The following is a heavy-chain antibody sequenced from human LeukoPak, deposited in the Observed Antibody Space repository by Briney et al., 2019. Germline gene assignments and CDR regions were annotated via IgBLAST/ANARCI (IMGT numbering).Heavy chain of an antibody. V-gene: IGHV4-39*07. D-gene: IGHD3-22*01. CDR2: IYYSGST. J-gene: IGHJ3*02. CDR3: ARIRITMIAPVAFDI. Sequence: PSETLSLTCTVSGGSISSSSYYWGWIRQPPGKGLEWIGSIYYSGSTYYNPSLKSRVTISVDTSKNQFSLKLSPVTAADTAVYYCARIRITMIAPVAFDIWGQGTMVTVSS. CDR1: GGSISSSSYY.